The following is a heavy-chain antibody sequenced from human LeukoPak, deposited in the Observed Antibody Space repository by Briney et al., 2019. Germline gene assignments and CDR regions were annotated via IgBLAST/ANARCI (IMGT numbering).Heavy chain of an antibody. V-gene: IGHV1-69*04. Sequence: SVKVSCKASGGTFTNYAINWVRQAPGQGLEWMGRIIPIVGIANYAQKFQGRVTITADKSTTTAHMELSSLRSEDTAVYYCARGGIDCSGGSCFYSFDHWGQGTLVTVSS. J-gene: IGHJ4*02. D-gene: IGHD2-15*01. CDR1: GGTFTNYA. CDR2: IIPIVGIA. CDR3: ARGGIDCSGGSCFYSFDH.